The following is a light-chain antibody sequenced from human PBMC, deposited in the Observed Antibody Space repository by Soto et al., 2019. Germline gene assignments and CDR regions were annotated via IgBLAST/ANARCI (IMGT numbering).Light chain of an antibody. V-gene: IGKV3D-20*02. Sequence: IELTHSPGTLSFSPGERATLSFRAIHSVSSSYLAWYQQKPGQAPRLLIYDASSRATGIPDRFSGSGSGTEFTLTISSLQSEDFAVYYCQQYNNWPGTFGQGTKVDI. CDR1: HSVSSSY. CDR3: QQYNNWPGT. CDR2: DAS. J-gene: IGKJ1*01.